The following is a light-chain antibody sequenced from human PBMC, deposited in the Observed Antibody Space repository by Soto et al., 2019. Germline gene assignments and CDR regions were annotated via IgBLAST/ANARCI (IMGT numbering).Light chain of an antibody. CDR1: QTISSW. Sequence: DIQITQYPSTLSGSVGYRVTITFLASQTISSWLAWYQQKPGKAPKLLIYKASTLKSGAPSRFSGSGSGTEFTLTISSLQPDDFATYYCQHSNSYSEAFGQGTKVDIK. CDR3: QHSNSYSEA. V-gene: IGKV1-5*03. CDR2: KAS. J-gene: IGKJ1*01.